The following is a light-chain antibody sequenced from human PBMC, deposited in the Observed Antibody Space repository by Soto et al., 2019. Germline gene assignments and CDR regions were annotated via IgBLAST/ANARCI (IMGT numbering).Light chain of an antibody. CDR3: GSYTDSSTYV. CDR2: EVT. Sequence: QSALTQPASVSGSLGQSVTISCTGTTSDVGGYNYVSWYQQHPGKAPILMIYEVTNRPSGVSNRFSGSKSGNTASLTISGLQVEDEADYYCGSYTDSSTYVFGTGTKLTVL. J-gene: IGLJ1*01. V-gene: IGLV2-14*01. CDR1: TSDVGGYNY.